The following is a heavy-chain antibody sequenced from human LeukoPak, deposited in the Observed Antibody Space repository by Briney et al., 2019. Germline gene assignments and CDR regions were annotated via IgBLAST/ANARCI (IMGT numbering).Heavy chain of an antibody. D-gene: IGHD3-3*01. J-gene: IGHJ5*02. CDR1: GGSVSDYY. CDR2: INHSGST. Sequence: SETLSLTCGVYGGSVSDYYWSWIRQPPGKGLEWIGEINHSGSTNYNPSLKSRVTISVDTSKNQFSLKLSSVTAADTAVYYCARAAYYDFWSGFSNWFDPWGQGTLVTVSS. CDR3: ARAAYYDFWSGFSNWFDP. V-gene: IGHV4-34*01.